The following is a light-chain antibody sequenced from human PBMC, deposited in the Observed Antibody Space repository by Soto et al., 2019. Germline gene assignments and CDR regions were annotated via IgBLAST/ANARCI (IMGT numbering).Light chain of an antibody. CDR1: QNLLYSSNNKNY. CDR2: WAS. V-gene: IGKV4-1*01. J-gene: IGKJ1*01. Sequence: DIVMTQSPDSLAVSLGERATINCKSSQNLLYSSNNKNYLAWYQQRPGQPPKLLVYWASARESGVPDRFSGSGSGTDFTLTISSLQAEDGAVYYCQQSCSTPWTFGQGTKVEIK. CDR3: QQSCSTPWT.